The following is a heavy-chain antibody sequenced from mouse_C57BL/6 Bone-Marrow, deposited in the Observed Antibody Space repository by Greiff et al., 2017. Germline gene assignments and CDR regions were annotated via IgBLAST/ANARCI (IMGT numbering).Heavy chain of an antibody. Sequence: EVQLVESGPVLVKPGASVKMSCKASGYTFTDYYMNWVKQSPGQSLEWIGVINPYNGGTSYNQKFKGKATLTVDKSSSTAYMELNSLTSEDSAVYYCAREVEGYFDYWGQGTTLTVSS. V-gene: IGHV1-19*01. CDR2: INPYNGGT. CDR3: AREVEGYFDY. J-gene: IGHJ2*01. D-gene: IGHD1-1*01. CDR1: GYTFTDYY.